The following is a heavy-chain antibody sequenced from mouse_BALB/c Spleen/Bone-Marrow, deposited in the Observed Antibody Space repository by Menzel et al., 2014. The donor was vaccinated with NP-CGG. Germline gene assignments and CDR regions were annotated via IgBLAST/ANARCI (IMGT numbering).Heavy chain of an antibody. CDR2: ISSGGSYT. CDR1: GFTFSSYA. CDR3: AREEYGNLGAWFAY. D-gene: IGHD2-10*02. Sequence: EVQLQQSGGGLVKPGGSLKLSCAASGFTFSSYAMSWVRQTPEKRLEWVATISSGGSYTYYPDSVKGRFTSSRDNAKNTLYLQMSSLRSEDTARYYCAREEYGNLGAWFAYWGQGTLVTASA. V-gene: IGHV5-9-3*01. J-gene: IGHJ3*01.